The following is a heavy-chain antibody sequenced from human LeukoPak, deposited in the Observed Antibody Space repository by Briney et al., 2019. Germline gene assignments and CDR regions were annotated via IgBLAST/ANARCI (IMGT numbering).Heavy chain of an antibody. J-gene: IGHJ6*03. CDR3: ATHLRDVLRFVEWPSENRKYDYNYINA. Sequence: GGSLRLSCAGSGFTFYNQAMTWVRQAPGKGLEWVSSISDDGVRTYTADSLRGRFTISRDNSENTVYLQMNSLRVEDTAVYYCATHLRDVLRFVEWPSENRKYDYNYINAWGSGTTVTVSS. V-gene: IGHV3-23*01. D-gene: IGHD3-3*01. CDR2: ISDDGVRT. CDR1: GFTFYNQA.